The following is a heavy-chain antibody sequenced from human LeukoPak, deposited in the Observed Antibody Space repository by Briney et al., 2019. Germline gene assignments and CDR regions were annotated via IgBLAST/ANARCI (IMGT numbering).Heavy chain of an antibody. Sequence: ASVKVSCKASGYTFTDYYMHWVRQAPGQGLEWMGWINPNSGDTNYAQKFQGRVAVTRDTSISTAYMELSRLRSDDTAVYYCARGGLRGSYYEYFHHWGQGTLVPVSS. V-gene: IGHV1-2*02. CDR3: ARGGLRGSYYEYFHH. D-gene: IGHD1-26*01. CDR2: INPNSGDT. J-gene: IGHJ1*01. CDR1: GYTFTDYY.